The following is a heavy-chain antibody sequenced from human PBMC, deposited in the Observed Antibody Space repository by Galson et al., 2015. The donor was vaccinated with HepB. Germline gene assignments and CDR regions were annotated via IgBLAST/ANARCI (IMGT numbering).Heavy chain of an antibody. V-gene: IGHV1-69*13. J-gene: IGHJ3*02. Sequence: SVKVSCQAYAGTFRIYAMSWARQAPGQGLESVGGSIPIFGTATHAREFQRTDTTSADESTSTAYMELSSLRSDDTAVYYCARWMDGRLRFYPMTFENAFDIWGQGTMVTVSS. CDR2: SIPIFGTA. D-gene: IGHD5-12*01. CDR3: ARWMDGRLRFYPMTFENAFDI. CDR1: AGTFRIYA.